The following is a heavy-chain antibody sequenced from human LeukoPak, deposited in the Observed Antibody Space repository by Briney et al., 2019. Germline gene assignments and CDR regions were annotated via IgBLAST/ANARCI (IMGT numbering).Heavy chain of an antibody. CDR2: ISASSSTM. D-gene: IGHD1-1*01. Sequence: GGSLRLSCVASGFTFSSFSMNWVRLAPGKGLELISYISASSSTMYYADSVKGRFTISRDNAKNPLSLLINSLRDEDTAVFYCARDAGTGYFDYWGQGTLVTVSS. J-gene: IGHJ4*02. V-gene: IGHV3-48*02. CDR1: GFTFSSFS. CDR3: ARDAGTGYFDY.